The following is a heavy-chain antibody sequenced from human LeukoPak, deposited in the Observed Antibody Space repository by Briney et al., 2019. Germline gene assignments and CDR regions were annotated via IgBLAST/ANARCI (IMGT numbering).Heavy chain of an antibody. J-gene: IGHJ4*02. CDR2: INPNSGGT. CDR3: ARDRDGIAVAGRDTDYYFDY. CDR1: GYTFTGYY. D-gene: IGHD6-19*01. V-gene: IGHV1-2*06. Sequence: ASVKVSCKASGYTFTGYYMHWVRQAPGQGLEWMGRINPNSGGTNYAQKFQGRVTMTRDTSISTAYMELSRLRSDDTAVYYCARDRDGIAVAGRDTDYYFDYWGQGTLVTVSS.